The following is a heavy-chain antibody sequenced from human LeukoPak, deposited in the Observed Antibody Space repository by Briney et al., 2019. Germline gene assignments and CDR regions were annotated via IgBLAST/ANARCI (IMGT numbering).Heavy chain of an antibody. D-gene: IGHD3-16*01. CDR2: IREDGNEK. J-gene: IGHJ4*02. Sequence: GGSLRLSCSASGFTFSSYWMSWVRQTTGKGLECVAKIREDGNEKFYVDSVKGRFTISRDNAKNSVYLQMNSLRVEDTAVYFCARDYIGGWDDHWGQGTLVTVSS. CDR3: ARDYIGGWDDH. CDR1: GFTFSSYW. V-gene: IGHV3-7*01.